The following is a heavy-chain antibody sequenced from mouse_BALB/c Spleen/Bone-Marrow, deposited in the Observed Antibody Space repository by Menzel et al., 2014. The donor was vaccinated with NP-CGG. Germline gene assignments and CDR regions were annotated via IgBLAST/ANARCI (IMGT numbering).Heavy chain of an antibody. D-gene: IGHD2-4*01. Sequence: QVQLQQSGPELVKPGASVRISCKASGYTFTSFYICWVRQRPGQGLEWIGWIYPGDFTTKYNEKFKGKATLTADKSSTTASMQLSSLTSEDSAVYFCARKSQRAYDSMIYWGQGTSVTVSS. J-gene: IGHJ4*01. CDR2: IYPGDFTT. V-gene: IGHV1S56*01. CDR3: ARKSQRAYDSMIY. CDR1: GYTFTSFY.